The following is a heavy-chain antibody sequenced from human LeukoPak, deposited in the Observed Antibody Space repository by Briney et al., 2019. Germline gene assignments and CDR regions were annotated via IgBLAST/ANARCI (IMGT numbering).Heavy chain of an antibody. CDR2: IYSSGST. Sequence: SETLSLTCNVSGGSIRSYYWSWIRQPPGKGLEWIGYIYSSGSTNYNPSLKSRVTMSVDTSKNQFSLKVSSVTAADTAVYYCARHPTKRYGSGSYPVDYWGQGTLVTVSS. CDR1: GGSIRSYY. V-gene: IGHV4-59*01. J-gene: IGHJ4*02. CDR3: ARHPTKRYGSGSYPVDY. D-gene: IGHD3-10*01.